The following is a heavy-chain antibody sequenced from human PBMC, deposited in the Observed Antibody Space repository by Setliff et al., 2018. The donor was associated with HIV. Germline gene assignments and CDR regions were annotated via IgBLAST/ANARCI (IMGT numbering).Heavy chain of an antibody. Sequence: PSETLSLTCAVSGGSISSGGYSWSWIRQPPGKGLEWIGYIYHSGSTYYNPSLKSQVTISVDRSKNQFSLKLSSVTAADTAVYYCARNKGGSTSDLDYWGQGTLVTVSS. CDR2: IYHSGST. CDR1: GGSISSGGYS. D-gene: IGHD6-13*01. J-gene: IGHJ4*02. V-gene: IGHV4-30-2*01. CDR3: ARNKGGSTSDLDY.